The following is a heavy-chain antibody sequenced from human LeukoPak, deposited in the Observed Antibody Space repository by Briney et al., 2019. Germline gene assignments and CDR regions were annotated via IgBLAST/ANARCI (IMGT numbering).Heavy chain of an antibody. V-gene: IGHV4-34*01. D-gene: IGHD2-15*01. CDR2: IYYSGST. Sequence: SETLSLTCAVYGGSFSGYYWSWIRQPPGKGLEWIGSIYYSGSTYYNPSLKSRVTISVDTSKNQFSLKLSSVTAADTAVYYCARRLRGGVVGVNYFDYWGQGTLVTVSS. J-gene: IGHJ4*02. CDR3: ARRLRGGVVGVNYFDY. CDR1: GGSFSGYY.